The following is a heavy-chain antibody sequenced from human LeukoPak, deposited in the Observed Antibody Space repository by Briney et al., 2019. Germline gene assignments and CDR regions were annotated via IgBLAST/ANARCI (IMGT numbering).Heavy chain of an antibody. J-gene: IGHJ3*02. CDR3: AKVGRIVVVPAAVQDAFDI. CDR1: GFTFSSYA. CDR2: ISGSGGST. Sequence: GGSLRLSCAASGFTFSSYAMSWVRQAPGKGLEWVSAISGSGGSTYYADSVKGRFTISRDNYKNTLYMQMNSLRAEDTAVYYCAKVGRIVVVPAAVQDAFDIWGRGTMVTVSS. V-gene: IGHV3-23*01. D-gene: IGHD2-2*02.